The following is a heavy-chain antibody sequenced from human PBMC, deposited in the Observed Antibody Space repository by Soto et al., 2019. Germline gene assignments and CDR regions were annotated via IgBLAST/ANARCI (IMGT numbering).Heavy chain of an antibody. V-gene: IGHV3-33*01. CDR1: GFTFSNYA. CDR3: ARAPGVPTAMGRLLHY. D-gene: IGHD6-25*01. Sequence: GGSLRLSCVASGFTFSNYAMHWVRQAPGKGLEWMAVIWHDATNEYYADSVKGRLTISRDNSKNTVYLQMNSLRVEDTGVYYCARAPGVPTAMGRLLHYWGRGTLVTVSS. J-gene: IGHJ4*02. CDR2: IWHDATNE.